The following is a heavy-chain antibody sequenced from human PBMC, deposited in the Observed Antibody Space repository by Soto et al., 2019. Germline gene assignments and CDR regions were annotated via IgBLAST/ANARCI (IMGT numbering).Heavy chain of an antibody. D-gene: IGHD2-21*02. CDR3: ARHPSDFWFDP. CDR1: GGSISSSSYF. V-gene: IGHV4-39*01. J-gene: IGHJ5*02. Sequence: QLQLQESGPGLVKPSETLSLTCSVSGGSISSSSYFWGWIRQPPGKVLEWIGSIYYSGSTYYNPSLTSRVTVSVDTSKNQFSLKLSSVTAADTAVYYCARHPSDFWFDPWGQGTLVTVSS. CDR2: IYYSGST.